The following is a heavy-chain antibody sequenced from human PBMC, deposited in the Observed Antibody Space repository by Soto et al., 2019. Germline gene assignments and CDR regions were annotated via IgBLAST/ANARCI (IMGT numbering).Heavy chain of an antibody. CDR1: GYSFTSYW. V-gene: IGHV5-51*01. D-gene: IGHD5-18*01. J-gene: IGHJ6*02. CDR3: ARQSSYRLFGMDV. Sequence: GESLKISCKGSGYSFTSYWIGWVRQMPGKGLEWMGIIYPGDSDTRYSPSSQGQVTISADKSISTAYLQWSSLKASDTAMYYCARQSSYRLFGMDVWGQGTTVTVSS. CDR2: IYPGDSDT.